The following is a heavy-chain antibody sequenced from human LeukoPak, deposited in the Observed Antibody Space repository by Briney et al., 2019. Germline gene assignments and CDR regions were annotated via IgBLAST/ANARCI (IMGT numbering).Heavy chain of an antibody. J-gene: IGHJ3*01. V-gene: IGHV4-59*01. CDR3: ARSAHYYYDSANGVAFDV. CDR1: GGSISSYY. CDR2: IFYTGST. Sequence: SETLSLTCSVSGGSISSYYWSWIWQPPGKGLEWIGNIFYTGSTKYNPSLKSRVTISVDTSKNQISLKLSSVTAADTAMYYCARSAHYYYDSANGVAFDVWGQGTMVTVSS. D-gene: IGHD3-22*01.